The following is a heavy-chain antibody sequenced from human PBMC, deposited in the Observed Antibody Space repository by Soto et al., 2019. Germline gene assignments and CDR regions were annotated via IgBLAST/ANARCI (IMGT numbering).Heavy chain of an antibody. Sequence: LGEALKLSCRASGDNFTNYWLGWVRQMPGKGLEWMGIIYPGDSDTRYSPSFQGQVTISADKSISTAYLQWSRLKASDTAIYYCATGDYGKYWGQGTLVTVSS. J-gene: IGHJ4*02. CDR3: ATGDYGKY. CDR2: IYPGDSDT. V-gene: IGHV5-51*01. CDR1: GDNFTNYW. D-gene: IGHD3-16*01.